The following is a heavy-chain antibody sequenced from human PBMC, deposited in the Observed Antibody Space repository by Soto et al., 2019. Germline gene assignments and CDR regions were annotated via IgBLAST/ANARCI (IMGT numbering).Heavy chain of an antibody. V-gene: IGHV1-69*17. CDR3: ASEWLGAKGGDH. CDR1: GDTFNSYV. D-gene: IGHD5-12*01. Sequence: QVQLVQSGAEVKRPGSSVKVSCESSGDTFNSYVISWVRQAPGQGLEWMGGIIPIIGVTHYAQKFQGRVTMSALSSTGTAYMELTNLGFEDTALYYCASEWLGAKGGDHWGQGNLVTVSS. CDR2: IIPIIGVT. J-gene: IGHJ4*02.